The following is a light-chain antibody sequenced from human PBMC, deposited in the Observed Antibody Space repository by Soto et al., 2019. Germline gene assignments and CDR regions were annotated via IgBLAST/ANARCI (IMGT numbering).Light chain of an antibody. CDR3: QQYYSYPRT. V-gene: IGKV1-8*01. J-gene: IGKJ1*01. CDR2: AAS. Sequence: IQMTQSPSSVSASVGDRVAITCRASQGISSYLAWYQQKPGKAPKLLIYAASTLQSGVPSRFSGSGSGTDFTLTISCLQSEDFATYYCQQYYSYPRTFGQGTKVDI. CDR1: QGISSY.